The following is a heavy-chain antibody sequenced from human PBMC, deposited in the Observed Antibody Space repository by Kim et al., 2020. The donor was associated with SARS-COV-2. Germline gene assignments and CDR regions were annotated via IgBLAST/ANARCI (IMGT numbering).Heavy chain of an antibody. CDR2: ISAYNGNT. J-gene: IGHJ4*02. D-gene: IGHD3-16*02. V-gene: IGHV1-18*01. Sequence: ASVKVSCKASGYTFTSYGISWVRQAPGQGLEWMGWISAYNGNTNYAQKLQGRVTMTTDTSTSTAYMELRSLRSDDTAVYYCAREGTTYYDYVWGSYRLYYFDYWGQGTLVTVSS. CDR1: GYTFTSYG. CDR3: AREGTTYYDYVWGSYRLYYFDY.